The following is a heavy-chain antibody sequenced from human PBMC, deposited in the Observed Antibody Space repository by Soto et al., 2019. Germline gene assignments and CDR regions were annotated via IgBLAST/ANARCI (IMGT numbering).Heavy chain of an antibody. CDR2: ISSSSSYI. CDR3: ARERDYGDYDYYFDY. CDR1: GFTFSSYS. J-gene: IGHJ4*02. Sequence: ESGGGLVKPGGSLRLSCAASGFTFSSYSMNWVRQAPGKGLEWVSSISSSSSYIYYADSVKGRFTISRDNAKNSLYLQMNSLRAEDTAVYYCARERDYGDYDYYFDYWGQGTLVTVSS. V-gene: IGHV3-21*01. D-gene: IGHD4-17*01.